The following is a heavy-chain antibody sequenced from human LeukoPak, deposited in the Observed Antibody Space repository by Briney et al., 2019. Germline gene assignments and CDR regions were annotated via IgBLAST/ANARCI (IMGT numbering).Heavy chain of an antibody. Sequence: GGSLRLSCAASGFAFSSYNMNWVRQAPGKGLEWISYIGSSGSPTHYADSVGGRFTISRDNAKNSLYLQMNSLGDEDTAVYFCARRPYSDTSGRLSDVWAKGPRSPSP. J-gene: IGHJ6*02. D-gene: IGHD3-22*01. CDR1: GFAFSSYN. CDR3: ARRPYSDTSGRLSDV. CDR2: IGSSGSPT. V-gene: IGHV3-48*02.